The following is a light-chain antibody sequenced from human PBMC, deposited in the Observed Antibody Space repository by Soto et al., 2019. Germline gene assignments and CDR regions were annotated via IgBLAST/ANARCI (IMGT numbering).Light chain of an antibody. CDR3: QQYNYWPLLT. J-gene: IGKJ4*01. CDR1: QSVNSN. Sequence: EIVMTQSPATLSVSPGERATLSCRASQSVNSNLAWYRQKPGQAPRLLISDASTMATGVPARFSGSGSGTEFTLTISSLQSEDSGIYYCQQYNYWPLLTFGGGTKVEIK. CDR2: DAS. V-gene: IGKV3-15*01.